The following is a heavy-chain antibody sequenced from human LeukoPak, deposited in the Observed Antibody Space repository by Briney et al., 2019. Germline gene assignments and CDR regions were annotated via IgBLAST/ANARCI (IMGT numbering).Heavy chain of an antibody. CDR2: IFYIGTT. CDR3: ARNDILTGYCFDY. CDR1: GDPITSSSYY. Sequence: PSETLSLTCTVSGDPITSSSYYWGWVRQHPGKGLEWIGSIFYIGTTYYNSALKSRVTISIDTSKNQFSLKVTSVAAADTAMYYCARNDILTGYCFDYWGQGTLVTVSS. V-gene: IGHV4-39*07. D-gene: IGHD3-9*01. J-gene: IGHJ4*02.